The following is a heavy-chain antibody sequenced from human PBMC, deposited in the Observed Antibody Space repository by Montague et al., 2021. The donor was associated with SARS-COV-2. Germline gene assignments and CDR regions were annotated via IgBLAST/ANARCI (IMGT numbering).Heavy chain of an antibody. CDR2: MSIDNFYA. CDR3: ARLSVTNPDNYYYYKGMDV. D-gene: IGHD2-8*01. V-gene: IGHV3-11*03. Sequence: SLRLSCAASGFTFTDYCMSWVRQAPGKGLEWISYMSIDNFYATYAGSVKGRFIISRDNAKNSLFLQMNSLRVEDTAVYYCARLSVTNPDNYYYYKGMDVWGQGTTVIVSS. J-gene: IGHJ6*02. CDR1: GFTFTDYC.